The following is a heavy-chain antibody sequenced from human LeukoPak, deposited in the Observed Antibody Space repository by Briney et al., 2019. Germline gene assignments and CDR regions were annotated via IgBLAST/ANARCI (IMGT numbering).Heavy chain of an antibody. V-gene: IGHV4-4*09. CDR3: AGRGEPAAIGIWFDP. CDR1: GGSISSYY. D-gene: IGHD2-2*02. J-gene: IGHJ5*02. CDR2: IYTSGST. Sequence: SETLSLTCTVSGGSISSYYWSWIRQPPGKGLEWIGYIYTSGSTNYNPSPKSRVTISVDTSKNQFSLKLSSGTAADTAVYYCAGRGEPAAIGIWFDPWGQGTLVTVSS.